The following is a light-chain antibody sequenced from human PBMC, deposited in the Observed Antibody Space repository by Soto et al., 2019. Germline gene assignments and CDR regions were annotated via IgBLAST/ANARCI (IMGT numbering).Light chain of an antibody. Sequence: DIQMTQSSSSVCASVGDRVNITCRASHGISSWLAWYQQKPGKDHKLLIYAASSLQRGVPSTFSGSESGTDFTLKIRSLQPEDSATYYCLQHNTYPRTFGQWP. CDR2: AAS. V-gene: IGKV1D-12*01. CDR3: LQHNTYPRT. CDR1: HGISSW. J-gene: IGKJ1*01.